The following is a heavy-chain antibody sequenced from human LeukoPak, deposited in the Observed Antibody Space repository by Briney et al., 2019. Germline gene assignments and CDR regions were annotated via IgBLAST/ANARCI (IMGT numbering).Heavy chain of an antibody. Sequence: PSETLSLTCTVSGGSISSSSYYWGWIRQPPGKGLEWIGSIYYSGSTYYNPSLKSRVTISVDTSKNQFSLKLSSVTAADTAVYYCARGSRGRYGDYDYWGQGTLVTVSS. CDR1: GGSISSSSYY. CDR2: IYYSGST. V-gene: IGHV4-39*07. J-gene: IGHJ4*02. D-gene: IGHD4-17*01. CDR3: ARGSRGRYGDYDY.